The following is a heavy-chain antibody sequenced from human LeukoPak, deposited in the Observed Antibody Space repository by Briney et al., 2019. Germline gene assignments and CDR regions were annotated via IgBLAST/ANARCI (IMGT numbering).Heavy chain of an antibody. D-gene: IGHD1-1*01. CDR1: GFTFSSYW. V-gene: IGHV3-74*01. Sequence: GGSLRLSCAASGFTFSSYWMHWVRQAPGKGLVWVSRINTDGSSTSYADSVKGRFTISRDNSKNTLYLQMNSLRAEDTAVYYCAREGYNLASFDIWGQGTMVTVSS. J-gene: IGHJ3*02. CDR2: INTDGSST. CDR3: AREGYNLASFDI.